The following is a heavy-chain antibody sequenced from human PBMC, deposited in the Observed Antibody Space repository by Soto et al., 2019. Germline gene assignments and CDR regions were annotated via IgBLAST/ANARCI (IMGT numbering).Heavy chain of an antibody. D-gene: IGHD3-3*01. CDR3: AKEDLYYYYGMDV. J-gene: IGHJ6*02. CDR1: GFTFSSYA. V-gene: IGHV3-23*01. Sequence: EVQLLESGGGLVQPGGSVRLSCAASGFTFSSYAMSWVRQAPGKGLEWVSAISGSGGSTYYADSVKGRFTISRDNSKNTLYLQMNSLRAEDTVVYYCAKEDLYYYYGMDVWGQGTTVTVSS. CDR2: ISGSGGST.